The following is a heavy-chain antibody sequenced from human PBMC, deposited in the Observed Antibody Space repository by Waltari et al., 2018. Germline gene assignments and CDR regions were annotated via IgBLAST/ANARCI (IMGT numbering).Heavy chain of an antibody. Sequence: EVQLVESGGGLVQPGGSLRLSCAASGFTFSSYSMNWVRQVPGKGLEWVSYISSSSSTIYYADSVKGRFTISRDNAKNSLYLQMNSLRAEDTAVYYCARDSPLNGELRFEYYYYMDVWGKGTTVTVSS. CDR1: GFTFSSYS. D-gene: IGHD1-7*01. V-gene: IGHV3-48*01. CDR3: ARDSPLNGELRFEYYYYMDV. CDR2: ISSSSSTI. J-gene: IGHJ6*03.